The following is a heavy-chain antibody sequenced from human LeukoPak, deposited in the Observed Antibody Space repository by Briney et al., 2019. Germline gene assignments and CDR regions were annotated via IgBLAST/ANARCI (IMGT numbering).Heavy chain of an antibody. CDR3: ASYSGSWSGDWFDP. Sequence: SQTLSLTCAVSGGSISSGGYSWSWIRQPPGKGLEWIGYIYHSGSTYYNPSLKSRVTISVDRSKNQFSLKLSSVTAADTAVYYCASYSGSWSGDWFDPWGQGTLVTVSS. J-gene: IGHJ5*02. V-gene: IGHV4-30-2*01. CDR2: IYHSGST. CDR1: GGSISSGGYS. D-gene: IGHD1-26*01.